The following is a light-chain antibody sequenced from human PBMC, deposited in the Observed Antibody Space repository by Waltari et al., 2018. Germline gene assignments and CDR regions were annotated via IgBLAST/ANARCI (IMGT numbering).Light chain of an antibody. CDR3: CSSAGSSTYVV. CDR2: GVN. V-gene: IGLV2-23*02. J-gene: IGLJ2*01. CDR1: SSDVGPSNL. Sequence: QSALTQPASVSGSPGQSTTVPCPGTSSDVGPSNLATRYQQHPGKAPKLIIYGVNKRPSGVSDRFSGSKSGNTASLTISGLQAEDEADYYCCSSAGSSTYVVFGGGTKLTVL.